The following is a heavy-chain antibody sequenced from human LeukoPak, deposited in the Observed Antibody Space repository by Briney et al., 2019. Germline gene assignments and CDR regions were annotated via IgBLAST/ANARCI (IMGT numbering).Heavy chain of an antibody. CDR2: INPSGGST. V-gene: IGHV1-46*01. Sequence: ASVKVSCKASGYTFTSYYMHWVRQAPGQGLEWMGIINPSGGSTSYAQKFQGRVTMTRDTSTSTVYMELSSLRSEDTAVYYCARAGYYYDSSGYFDYWGQGTLVTVSS. CDR3: ARAGYYYDSSGYFDY. CDR1: GYTFTSYY. D-gene: IGHD3-22*01. J-gene: IGHJ4*02.